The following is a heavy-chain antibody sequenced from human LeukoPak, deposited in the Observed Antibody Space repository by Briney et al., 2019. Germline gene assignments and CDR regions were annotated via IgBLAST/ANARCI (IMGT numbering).Heavy chain of an antibody. Sequence: ASVKVSCKASGYTFTGYYMHWVRQAPGQGLEWMGWINPNSGGTNYAQKFQGRVTMTRGTSISTAYMELSRLRSDDTAVYYCARGYYYDSSADFDYWGQGTLVTVSS. D-gene: IGHD3-22*01. V-gene: IGHV1-2*02. CDR3: ARGYYYDSSADFDY. J-gene: IGHJ4*02. CDR2: INPNSGGT. CDR1: GYTFTGYY.